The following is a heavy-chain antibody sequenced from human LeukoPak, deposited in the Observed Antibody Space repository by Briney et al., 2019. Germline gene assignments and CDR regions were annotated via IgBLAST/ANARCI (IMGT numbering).Heavy chain of an antibody. V-gene: IGHV4-39*07. CDR2: IYYSGST. CDR3: ARVVASTSIDS. CDR1: GGSVSSGSYY. Sequence: SETLSLTCTVSGGSVSSGSYYWGWIRQPPGKGLEWIGNIYYSGSTYYNPSLKSRVTISVDTSKNQFSLKLSSVTAADTAIYYCARVVASTSIDSWGQGTLVTVSS. D-gene: IGHD2-15*01. J-gene: IGHJ4*02.